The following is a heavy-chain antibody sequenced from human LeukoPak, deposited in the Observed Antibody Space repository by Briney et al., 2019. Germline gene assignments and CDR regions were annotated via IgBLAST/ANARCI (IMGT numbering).Heavy chain of an antibody. CDR1: GASVRRYY. Sequence: PSETLSLTCTVSGASVRRYYSSWIRQSPGKGLEWIGYSHYSGRANFNPSLKSRVSISVDTSKNQFSLNLRSLTAADTAVYYCAGGGYCSSASCHAPLFDWWGPGILVTVSS. V-gene: IGHV4-59*02. CDR2: SHYSGRA. J-gene: IGHJ4*02. CDR3: AGGGYCSSASCHAPLFDW. D-gene: IGHD2-2*01.